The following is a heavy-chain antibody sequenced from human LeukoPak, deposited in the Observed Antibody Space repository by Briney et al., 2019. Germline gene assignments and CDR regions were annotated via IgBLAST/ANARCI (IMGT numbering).Heavy chain of an antibody. CDR3: AREGSMTTVTYFDY. J-gene: IGHJ4*02. D-gene: IGHD4-17*01. V-gene: IGHV4-30-4*01. Sequence: SQTLSLTCTVSGGSISSGDYYWSWIRQPPGKGLEWIGYIYYSGSTYYNPSLKSRVTMSVDTSKNQFSLKLSSVTAADTAVYHCAREGSMTTVTYFDYWGQGTLVTVSS. CDR2: IYYSGST. CDR1: GGSISSGDYY.